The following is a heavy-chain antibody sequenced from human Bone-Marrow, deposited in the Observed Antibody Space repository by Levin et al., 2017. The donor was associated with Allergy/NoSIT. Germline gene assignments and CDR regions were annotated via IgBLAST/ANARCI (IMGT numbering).Heavy chain of an antibody. CDR3: AKTGPVHFGSGTYLWYAMDV. J-gene: IGHJ6*02. V-gene: IGHV3-23*01. D-gene: IGHD3-10*01. CDR2: ISTRGSKT. CDR1: NFTFHDFD. Sequence: SCTASNFTFHDFDMNWVRQTPGRGLEWVSAISTRGSKTYYRDSVKGRFTISRDNSKNTLFLQMNTLRVEDTAIYYCAKTGPVHFGSGTYLWYAMDVWGQGTTVTVSS.